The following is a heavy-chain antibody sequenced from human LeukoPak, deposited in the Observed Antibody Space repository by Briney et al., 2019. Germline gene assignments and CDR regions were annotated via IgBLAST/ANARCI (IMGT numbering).Heavy chain of an antibody. D-gene: IGHD3-22*01. CDR3: AKSEPSYYDSSGYYFDY. Sequence: ASVKVSCKASGGTFSSYAISWVRQAPGQGLEWMGGIIPIFGTANYAQKFQGRVTITADEFTSTAYMELSSLRSEDTAVCYCAKSEPSYYDSSGYYFDYWGQGTLVTVSS. V-gene: IGHV1-69*01. CDR1: GGTFSSYA. CDR2: IIPIFGTA. J-gene: IGHJ4*02.